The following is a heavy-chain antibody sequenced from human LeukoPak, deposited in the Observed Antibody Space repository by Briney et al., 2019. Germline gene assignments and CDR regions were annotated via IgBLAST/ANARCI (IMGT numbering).Heavy chain of an antibody. CDR3: ASLVGAIDGDYFDY. CDR1: GYTFTSYG. CDR2: ISAYNGNT. V-gene: IGHV1-18*01. J-gene: IGHJ4*02. Sequence: ASVKVSCKASGYTFTSYGISRVRQAPGQGLEWMGWISAYNGNTNYAQKLQGRVTMTTDTSTSTAYMELRSLRSDDTAVYYCASLVGAIDGDYFDYWGQGTLVTVSS. D-gene: IGHD1-26*01.